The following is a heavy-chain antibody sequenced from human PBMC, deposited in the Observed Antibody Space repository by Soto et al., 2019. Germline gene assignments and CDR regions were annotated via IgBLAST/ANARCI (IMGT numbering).Heavy chain of an antibody. V-gene: IGHV1-8*01. Sequence: ASVKVSCKASGYTFTSYDINWVRQATGQGLEWMGWMNPNSGNTGYAQKFQGRVTMTRNTSISTAYMELSSLRSEDTAVYYCARPSIYDFWSGYYGPSNYYYGMDVWGQGTTVTVSS. CDR3: ARPSIYDFWSGYYGPSNYYYGMDV. CDR1: GYTFTSYD. J-gene: IGHJ6*02. CDR2: MNPNSGNT. D-gene: IGHD3-3*01.